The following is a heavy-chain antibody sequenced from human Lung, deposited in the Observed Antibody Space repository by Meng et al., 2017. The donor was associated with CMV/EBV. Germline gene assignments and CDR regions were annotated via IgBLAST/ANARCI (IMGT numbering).Heavy chain of an antibody. Sequence: YAMTWVRHAPGKGLEWVSAISGSGATTYYADSVKGRFTISRDNSKSTLYLQMNSLRAEDTAVYYCAKYIHYDFWSGYLGDNWLDPWGQGTLVTVSS. CDR1: YA. CDR2: ISGSGATT. V-gene: IGHV3-23*01. J-gene: IGHJ5*02. D-gene: IGHD3-3*01. CDR3: AKYIHYDFWSGYLGDNWLDP.